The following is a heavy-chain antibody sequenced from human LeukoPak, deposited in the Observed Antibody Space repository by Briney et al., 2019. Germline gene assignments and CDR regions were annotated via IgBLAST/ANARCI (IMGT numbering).Heavy chain of an antibody. D-gene: IGHD6-19*01. CDR2: INPNTGGT. CDR3: TRSGRSGRSHRFDY. Sequence: GASVKLSCKASGYMFTDYYIHWVRQAPGQGLEWMGWINPNTGGTNYAQKFQGRVTMTRDTSISTAYLELSSLRSDDTAVFYCTRSGRSGRSHRFDYWGQGTLVTASS. J-gene: IGHJ4*02. V-gene: IGHV1-2*02. CDR1: GYMFTDYY.